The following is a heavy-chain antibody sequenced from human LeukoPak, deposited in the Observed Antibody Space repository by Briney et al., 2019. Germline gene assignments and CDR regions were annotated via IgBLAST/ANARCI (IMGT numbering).Heavy chain of an antibody. J-gene: IGHJ4*02. Sequence: PSQTLSLTCAVSGGSISSGGYSWRWIRQPPGKGLEWIGYIYHSGSTYYNPSLKSRVTMSVDRSKNQFSLKLNSVTAADTAVYYCARGWGPVYYFDSWGQGTLVTVSS. CDR3: ARGWGPVYYFDS. V-gene: IGHV4-30-2*01. CDR2: IYHSGST. D-gene: IGHD3-16*01. CDR1: GGSISSGGYS.